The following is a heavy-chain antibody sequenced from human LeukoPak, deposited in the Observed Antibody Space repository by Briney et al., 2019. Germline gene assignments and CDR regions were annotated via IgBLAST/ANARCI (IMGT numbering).Heavy chain of an antibody. V-gene: IGHV4-59*01. Sequence: PSETLSLTRIVSGGSMRNYYWGWIRQPPGKGPEWIGYIYHSGITRFNPSLKSRASISLDTSKNQFSLKLTSVTAADTAVYYCARSRYYYDTSGYAYWGQGTHVTVSS. CDR3: ARSRYYYDTSGYAY. CDR2: IYHSGIT. J-gene: IGHJ4*02. D-gene: IGHD3-22*01. CDR1: GGSMRNYY.